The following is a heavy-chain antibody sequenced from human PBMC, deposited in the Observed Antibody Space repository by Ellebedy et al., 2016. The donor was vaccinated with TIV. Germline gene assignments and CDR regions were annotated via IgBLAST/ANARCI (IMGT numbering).Heavy chain of an antibody. D-gene: IGHD6-19*01. CDR1: GLTFNSYG. V-gene: IGHV3-30*18. CDR2: ISYDGTNK. CDR3: AKDKGAIAVAGVDYYFDY. Sequence: GGSLRLXCAASGLTFNSYGMYWVRQAPGKGLEWVAGISYDGTNKHYGDSVKGRFTISRDNSKNMLYLQMNTLRAEDTAVYYCAKDKGAIAVAGVDYYFDYWGQGTLVTVSS. J-gene: IGHJ4*02.